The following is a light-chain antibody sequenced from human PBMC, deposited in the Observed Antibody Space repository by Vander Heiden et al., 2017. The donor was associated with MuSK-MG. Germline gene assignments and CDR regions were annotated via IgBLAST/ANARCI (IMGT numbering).Light chain of an antibody. CDR2: EVS. CDR1: SSDVGGSNY. V-gene: IGLV2-14*01. J-gene: IGLJ1*01. CDR3: SSYTTTRTLV. Sequence: QSALTQPASVSGSPGQSITISCTGTSSDVGGSNYVSWYQHPPGNPPILMIYEVSNRPSGVSTRFSVSKAGNTASLTISGLQAEDEADYYSSSYTTTRTLVFGTGTRVTVL.